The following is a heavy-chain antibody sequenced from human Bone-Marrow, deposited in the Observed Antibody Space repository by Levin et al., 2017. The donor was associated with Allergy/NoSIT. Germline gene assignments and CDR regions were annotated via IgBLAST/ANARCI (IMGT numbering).Heavy chain of an antibody. Sequence: SCTVSGGSISSSGYYWGWIRRPPGKELEWIGSIHYSGSTYYNPSLKSRVTISIDTSKKQISLTLSSVTAADTAIYYCARDVNSISWYKTWGQGTLVTVSS. D-gene: IGHD6-13*01. J-gene: IGHJ5*02. CDR2: IHYSGST. CDR1: GGSISSSGYY. V-gene: IGHV4-39*02. CDR3: ARDVNSISWYKT.